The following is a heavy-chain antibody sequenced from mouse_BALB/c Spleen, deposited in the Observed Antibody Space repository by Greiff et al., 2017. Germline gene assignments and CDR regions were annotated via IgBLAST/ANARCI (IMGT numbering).Heavy chain of an antibody. CDR1: GYSITSDYA. CDR2: ISYSGST. V-gene: IGHV3-2*02. J-gene: IGHJ2*01. CDR3: ARGHYYGYVDY. Sequence: EVKVEESGPGLVKPSQSLSLTCTVTGYSITSDYAWNWIRQFPGNKLEWMGYISYSGSTSYNPSLKSRISITRDTSKNQFFLQLNSVTTEDTATYYCARGHYYGYVDYWGQGTTLTVSS. D-gene: IGHD1-2*01.